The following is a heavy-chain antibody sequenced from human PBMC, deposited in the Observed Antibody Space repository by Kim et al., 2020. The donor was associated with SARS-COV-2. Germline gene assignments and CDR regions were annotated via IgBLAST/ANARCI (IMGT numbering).Heavy chain of an antibody. Sequence: GGSLRLSCAASGFTFSSYSMNWVRQAPGKGLEWVSSISSSSSYIYYADSVKGRFTISRDNAKNSLYLQMNSLRAEDTAVYYCARDLRKKHRIMITFGVLARPQGMDVWGQGTTVTVSS. CDR3: ARDLRKKHRIMITFGVLARPQGMDV. CDR1: GFTFSSYS. CDR2: ISSSSSYI. D-gene: IGHD3-16*01. J-gene: IGHJ6*02. V-gene: IGHV3-21*01.